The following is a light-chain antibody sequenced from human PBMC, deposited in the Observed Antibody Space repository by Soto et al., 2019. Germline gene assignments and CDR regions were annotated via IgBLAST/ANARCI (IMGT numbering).Light chain of an antibody. CDR3: QQSYSTPRT. CDR2: AAS. Sequence: DLQMTQSPSSLSASVGDRVTITCRASQSISNYLNWYQHKPGKAPNLLIYAASSLQSGVPSRFSGRGSGTDFTLTISSLQPEDFATYYCQQSYSTPRTFGQGTKVDIK. CDR1: QSISNY. V-gene: IGKV1-39*01. J-gene: IGKJ1*01.